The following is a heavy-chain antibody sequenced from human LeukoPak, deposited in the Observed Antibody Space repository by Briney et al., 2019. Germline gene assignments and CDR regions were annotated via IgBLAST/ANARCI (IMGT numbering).Heavy chain of an antibody. J-gene: IGHJ3*02. CDR3: ARDRAMAGTNDAFDI. D-gene: IGHD2-8*01. CDR2: IYTSGST. V-gene: IGHV4-4*07. Sequence: PSETLSFTCTVSGGSISSYYWSWIRQPAGKGLGWIGRIYTSGSTNYNPSLKSRVTMSVDTSKNQFSLKLSSVTAADTAVYYCARDRAMAGTNDAFDIWGQGTMVTVSS. CDR1: GGSISSYY.